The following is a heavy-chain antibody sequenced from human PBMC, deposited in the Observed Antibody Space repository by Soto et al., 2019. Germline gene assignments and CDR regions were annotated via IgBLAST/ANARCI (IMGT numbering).Heavy chain of an antibody. D-gene: IGHD2-2*01. J-gene: IGHJ6*02. CDR3: ARYIPGVRYYGMDV. CDR1: GFTFSSYA. V-gene: IGHV3-23*01. CDR2: IGESGTPT. Sequence: GGSLRLSCAASGFTFSSYAMKWVRQAPGKGLEWVSLIGESGTPTYYTDSVKGRFTISRDNSGNTLFLEMYSLRAEDTAVYYCARYIPGVRYYGMDVWGQGTTVTVSS.